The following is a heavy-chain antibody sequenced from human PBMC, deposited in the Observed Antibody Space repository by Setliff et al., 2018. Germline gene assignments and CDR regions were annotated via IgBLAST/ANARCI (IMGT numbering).Heavy chain of an antibody. V-gene: IGHV3-74*03. D-gene: IGHD2-2*01. Sequence: PGGSLRLSCAASGFTFSSYWMHWVRQDPGKGLVWVSRVNDDGSSAMYADSVKGRFTMSRDNAKNTLYLQMNSLRAEHTAVYYCARAHSSTLSVHDYWGQGTLVTVSS. CDR2: VNDDGSSA. J-gene: IGHJ4*02. CDR1: GFTFSSYW. CDR3: ARAHSSTLSVHDY.